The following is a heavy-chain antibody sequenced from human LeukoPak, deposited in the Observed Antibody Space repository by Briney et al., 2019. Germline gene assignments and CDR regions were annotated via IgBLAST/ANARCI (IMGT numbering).Heavy chain of an antibody. J-gene: IGHJ5*01. CDR1: GFTFSSYA. CDR3: VKAEAYSSSWCDS. V-gene: IGHV3-64D*06. Sequence: GGSLRLSCSASGFTFSSYAMHWVRQAPGKGLEYVSAISSNGGSTYYADSVKGRFTISRDNSKNTLYLQMSSLRAEDTAVYYCVKAEAYSSSWCDSWGQGTLVTVSS. D-gene: IGHD6-13*01. CDR2: ISSNGGST.